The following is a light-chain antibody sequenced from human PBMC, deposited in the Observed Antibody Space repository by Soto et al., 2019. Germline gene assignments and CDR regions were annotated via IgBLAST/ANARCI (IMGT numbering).Light chain of an antibody. CDR2: DVS. CDR3: SSYTSSSTYV. Sequence: QSVLTHPASVSGSPGQSITISCTGTSSDVGGYNYVSWYQQHPGKAPKLMIYDVSNRPSGVSNRFSGSKSGNTASLTIPGLQAEDEADYYCSSYTSSSTYVFGTGTKVTVL. J-gene: IGLJ1*01. V-gene: IGLV2-14*01. CDR1: SSDVGGYNY.